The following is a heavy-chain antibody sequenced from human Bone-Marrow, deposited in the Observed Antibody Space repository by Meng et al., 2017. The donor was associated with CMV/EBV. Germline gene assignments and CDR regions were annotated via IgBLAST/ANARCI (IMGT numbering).Heavy chain of an antibody. CDR3: ARERSSQLDGFFVLYHYYGMDV. Sequence: SETLSLTCTVSGGSISSYYWSWIRQPPGKGLEWIGYIYYSGSTNYNPSLKSRVTISVDTSKNQFSLKLSSVTAADTAVYYCARERSSQLDGFFVLYHYYGMDVWGQGTTVTVSS. CDR1: GGSISSYY. J-gene: IGHJ6*02. D-gene: IGHD3/OR15-3a*01. V-gene: IGHV4-59*01. CDR2: IYYSGST.